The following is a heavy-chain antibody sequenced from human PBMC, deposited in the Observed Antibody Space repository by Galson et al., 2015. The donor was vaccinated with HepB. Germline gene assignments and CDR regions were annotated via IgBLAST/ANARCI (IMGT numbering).Heavy chain of an antibody. Sequence: SLRLSCAASGFTFGDYAMSWFRQAPGKGLEWVGFIRSKAYGGTTEYAASVKGRFTISRDDSKSIAYLQMNSLKTEDTDVYYCTREGPPIYDSSGYYHDYWGQGTLVTVSS. CDR1: GFTFGDYA. CDR2: IRSKAYGGTT. J-gene: IGHJ4*02. D-gene: IGHD3-22*01. CDR3: TREGPPIYDSSGYYHDY. V-gene: IGHV3-49*03.